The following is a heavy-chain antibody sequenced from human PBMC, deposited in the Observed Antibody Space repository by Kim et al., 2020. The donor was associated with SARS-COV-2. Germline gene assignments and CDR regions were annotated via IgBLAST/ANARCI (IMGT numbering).Heavy chain of an antibody. CDR1: GGSFSGYY. D-gene: IGHD3-9*01. J-gene: IGHJ6*02. Sequence: SETLSLTCTVYGGSFSGYYWSWIRQPPGKGLEWIGEINHSGSTNYNPSLKSRVTISVDTSKNQFSLKLSSVTAADTAVYYCARSQVLRYFVPYYYYGMDVWGQGTTVTVSS. V-gene: IGHV4-34*01. CDR2: INHSGST. CDR3: ARSQVLRYFVPYYYYGMDV.